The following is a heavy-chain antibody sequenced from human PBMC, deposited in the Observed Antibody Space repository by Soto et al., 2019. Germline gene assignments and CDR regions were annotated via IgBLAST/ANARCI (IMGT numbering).Heavy chain of an antibody. Sequence: PGGSLRLSCAASGFTFSSYWMHWVRQAPGKGLVRVSRISPEGSTTIYADSVTGRFTISRDNARNTLYLQMSSLRAEDTGVYYCARQGYNEPIDYWGQGTLVTVSS. V-gene: IGHV3-74*01. CDR3: ARQGYNEPIDY. J-gene: IGHJ4*02. CDR2: ISPEGSTT. CDR1: GFTFSSYW. D-gene: IGHD1-1*01.